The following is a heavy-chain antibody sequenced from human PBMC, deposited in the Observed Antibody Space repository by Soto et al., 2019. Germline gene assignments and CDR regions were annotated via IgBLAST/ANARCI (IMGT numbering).Heavy chain of an antibody. D-gene: IGHD6-19*01. CDR1: GDIVSNNNAA. Sequence: QAQLQVSGPGLVKPSQTLSLTCAISGDIVSNNNAAWNWIRQSPSRGLEWLGRTYFRSKWYNDYAGSVYRRINISADTSRNQLSLQLNSVTPEDTAVYYCASEHGNRGWWNYLEKWSQGTRVIVSS. J-gene: IGHJ4*02. CDR2: TYFRSKWYN. CDR3: ASEHGNRGWWNYLEK. V-gene: IGHV6-1*01.